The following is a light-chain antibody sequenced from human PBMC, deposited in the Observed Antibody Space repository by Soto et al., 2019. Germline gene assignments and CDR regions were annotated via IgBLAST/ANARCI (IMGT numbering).Light chain of an antibody. CDR1: SSDVGAYNH. Sequence: QSALTQPRSVSGSPGQSVTISCTGTSSDVGAYNHVSWYQQHPGKAPKLMIYDVSKRPSGVPDRFSGSKSGNTASLTISGLQAEDEADYYCCSHAGSSFVFGTGTKLTVL. V-gene: IGLV2-11*01. CDR2: DVS. J-gene: IGLJ1*01. CDR3: CSHAGSSFV.